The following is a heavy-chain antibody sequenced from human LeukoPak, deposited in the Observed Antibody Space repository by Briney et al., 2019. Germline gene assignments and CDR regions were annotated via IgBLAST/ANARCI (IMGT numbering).Heavy chain of an antibody. D-gene: IGHD3-16*01. Sequence: GGSLRLSCAASGFTFSSYWMSWVRQAPGKGLEWVANIKQDGSEKYYVDSVKGRFTISRDNAKNSLYLQMNSLRAEDTAVYYCAKGYVRRSDAFDIWGQGTMVTVSS. V-gene: IGHV3-7*03. J-gene: IGHJ3*02. CDR3: AKGYVRRSDAFDI. CDR2: IKQDGSEK. CDR1: GFTFSSYW.